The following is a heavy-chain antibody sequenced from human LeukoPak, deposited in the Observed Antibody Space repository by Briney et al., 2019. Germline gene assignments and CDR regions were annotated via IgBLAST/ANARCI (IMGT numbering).Heavy chain of an antibody. J-gene: IGHJ4*02. CDR3: ARDKSYGDSSDY. CDR1: GFTFSSYG. Sequence: GGSLRLSCAASGFTFSSYGMHWVRQAPGKGLEWVAVISYDGSNKYYADSVKGRFTISRDNTKNSLFLQMNSLRAEDTAMYYCARDKSYGDSSDYWGQGTLVTVSS. D-gene: IGHD4-17*01. CDR2: ISYDGSNK. V-gene: IGHV3-30*03.